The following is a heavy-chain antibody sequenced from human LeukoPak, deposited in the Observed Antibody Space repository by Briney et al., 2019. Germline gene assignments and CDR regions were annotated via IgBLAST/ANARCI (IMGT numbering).Heavy chain of an antibody. Sequence: ASVKVSCKASAYTFSDYYLHWVRQAPGQGPEWMGWIDPNSEDTEYAQKFQGRVTMTRVRSISTAYMELSRLTSDDTAVYYCARRSRNGLDAFDIWGQGTTVTVSS. D-gene: IGHD2-8*01. CDR1: AYTFSDYY. V-gene: IGHV1-2*02. CDR2: IDPNSEDT. CDR3: ARRSRNGLDAFDI. J-gene: IGHJ3*02.